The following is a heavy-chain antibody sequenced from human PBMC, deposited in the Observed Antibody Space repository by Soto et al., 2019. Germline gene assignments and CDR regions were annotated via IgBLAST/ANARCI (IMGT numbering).Heavy chain of an antibody. V-gene: IGHV1-69*01. CDR3: AREYSSSSQYLYFDV. Sequence: QVQLVQSGAEVKKPGSSVKVSCKVSGGIFGSYAIGWVRQAPGQGLEWMAGIIPITGTTNRAQKFQGRVTVTADESTTTVYMELSSLTAEDTAVYYCAREYSSSSQYLYFDVWGRGTLVTVSS. J-gene: IGHJ2*01. CDR1: GGIFGSYA. D-gene: IGHD6-6*01. CDR2: IIPITGTT.